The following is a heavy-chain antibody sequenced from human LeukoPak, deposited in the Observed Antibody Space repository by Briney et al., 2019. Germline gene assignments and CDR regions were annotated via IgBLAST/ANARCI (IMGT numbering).Heavy chain of an antibody. V-gene: IGHV3-23*01. CDR1: GFTFSTYA. CDR3: ARAYSSSWYDY. J-gene: IGHJ4*02. D-gene: IGHD6-13*01. Sequence: GGSLRLSCAASGFTFSTYAMSWVRQAPGKGLEWVSRISGRGNNTYYADSVKGRFTIPRDNSKNTLHLQVNSLRAEDTAIYYCARAYSSSWYDYWGQGTLVTVSS. CDR2: ISGRGNNT.